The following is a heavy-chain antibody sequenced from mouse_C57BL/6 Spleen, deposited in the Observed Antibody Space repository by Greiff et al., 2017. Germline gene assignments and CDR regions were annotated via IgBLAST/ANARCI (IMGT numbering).Heavy chain of an antibody. Sequence: VQLQQPGAELVKPGASVKLSCKASGYTFTSYWMHWVKQRPGQGLEWIGMIHPNSGSTNYNEKFKSKATLTVDKSSSTAYMQLSSLTSEDSAVYDCARDYYYGSSYVDVWGTGTTVTVSS. CDR3: ARDYYYGSSYVDV. CDR2: IHPNSGST. J-gene: IGHJ1*03. D-gene: IGHD1-1*01. CDR1: GYTFTSYW. V-gene: IGHV1-64*01.